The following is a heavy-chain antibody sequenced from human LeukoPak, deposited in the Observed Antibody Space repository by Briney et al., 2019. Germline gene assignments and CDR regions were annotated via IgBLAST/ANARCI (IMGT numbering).Heavy chain of an antibody. Sequence: ASVKVSCKASGYTFTSYAMHWVRQAPGQRLEWMGWINGGNGNTKYSQEFQGRVTITRDTSASTAYMELSSLRSEDTAVYYCARAQTMVAATPGGYWGQGTLVTVSS. J-gene: IGHJ4*02. V-gene: IGHV1-3*03. CDR1: GYTFTSYA. CDR3: ARAQTMVAATPGGY. D-gene: IGHD2-15*01. CDR2: INGGNGNT.